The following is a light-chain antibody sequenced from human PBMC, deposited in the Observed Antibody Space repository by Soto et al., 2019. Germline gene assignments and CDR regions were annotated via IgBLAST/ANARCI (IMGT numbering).Light chain of an antibody. CDR2: GAS. V-gene: IGKV1-17*01. CDR1: QDITSG. J-gene: IGKJ1*01. Sequence: DIQMTQSPSSVSASVGDRVTITCRASQDITSGLAWYQQRPGRAHKLLIYGASSLQSGVQSRFSGSGSGTEFTLTISSLQPEDFATYYCIQHNSYPRTFGQGTKVDI. CDR3: IQHNSYPRT.